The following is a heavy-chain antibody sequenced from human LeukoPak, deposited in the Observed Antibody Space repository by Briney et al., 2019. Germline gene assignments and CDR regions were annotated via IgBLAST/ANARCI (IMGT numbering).Heavy chain of an antibody. CDR2: IIPILGIA. CDR3: ARDSSGYYATPADY. J-gene: IGHJ4*02. Sequence: SVKVSCKASGGTFSNYAISWVRQAPGQGLEWMGRIIPILGIANYAQKFQGRVTITADKSTSTAYMELSSLRSEDTAVYYCARDSSGYYATPADYWGQGTLVTVSS. CDR1: GGTFSNYA. D-gene: IGHD3-22*01. V-gene: IGHV1-69*04.